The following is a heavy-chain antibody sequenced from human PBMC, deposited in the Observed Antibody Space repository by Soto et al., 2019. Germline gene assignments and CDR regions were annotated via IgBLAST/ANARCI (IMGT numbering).Heavy chain of an antibody. CDR2: IYYSGST. J-gene: IGHJ4*02. D-gene: IGHD4-17*01. CDR1: GGSISSYY. Sequence: QVQLQESGPGLVKPSETLSLTCTVSGGSISSYYWSWIRQPPGKGLEWIGYIYYSGSTNYNPSLTGRVTISVDTSKNQFSLKLSSVTAADTAVYYCARSPRGTVTTAGPVFDYWGQGTLVTVSS. CDR3: ARSPRGTVTTAGPVFDY. V-gene: IGHV4-59*01.